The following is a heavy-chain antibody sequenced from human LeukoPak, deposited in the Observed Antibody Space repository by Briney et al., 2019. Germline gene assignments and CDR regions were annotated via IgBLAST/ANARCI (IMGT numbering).Heavy chain of an antibody. Sequence: GGSLRLSCAASGFTFSSYTMNWVRQPPGKGLEWVSNIGTSSTTIYYADSVKGRFTISRDDSKNTLYLQMNSLRAEDTAVYYCAKDLLTTVIGWFDPWGQGTLVTVSS. CDR3: AKDLLTTVIGWFDP. CDR2: IGTSSTTI. CDR1: GFTFSSYT. V-gene: IGHV3-48*01. J-gene: IGHJ5*02. D-gene: IGHD4-11*01.